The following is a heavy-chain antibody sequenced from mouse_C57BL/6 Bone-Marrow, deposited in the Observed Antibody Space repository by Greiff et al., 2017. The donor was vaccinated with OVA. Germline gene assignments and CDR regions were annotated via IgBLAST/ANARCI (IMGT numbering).Heavy chain of an antibody. CDR3: ARRRWLLPFAY. Sequence: QVQLQQPGAELVMPGASVKLSCKASGYTFTSYWMHWVKQRPGQGLEWIGEIDPSDSYTNYNQKFKGKSTLTVDKSSSTAYMQLSSLTSEDSAVYYCARRRWLLPFAYWGQGTLVTVSA. CDR1: GYTFTSYW. D-gene: IGHD2-3*01. J-gene: IGHJ3*01. CDR2: IDPSDSYT. V-gene: IGHV1-69*01.